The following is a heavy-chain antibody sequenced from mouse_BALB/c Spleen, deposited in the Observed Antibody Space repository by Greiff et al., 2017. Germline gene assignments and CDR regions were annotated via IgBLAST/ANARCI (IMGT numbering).Heavy chain of an antibody. J-gene: IGHJ2*01. D-gene: IGHD4-1*01. CDR1: GFTFSSFG. Sequence: EVHLVESGGGLVQPGGSRKLSCAASGFTFSSFGMHWVRQAPEKGLEWVAYISSGSSTIYYADTVKGRFTISRDNPKNTLFLQMTSLRSEDTAMYYCARSGSYFDYWGQGTTLTVSS. CDR2: ISSGSSTI. CDR3: ARSGSYFDY. V-gene: IGHV5-17*02.